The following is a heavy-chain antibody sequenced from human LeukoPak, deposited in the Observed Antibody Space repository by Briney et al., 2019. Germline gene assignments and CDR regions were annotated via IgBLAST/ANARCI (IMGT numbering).Heavy chain of an antibody. CDR3: VRGRYDSSGYYSY. Sequence: GGSLRLSCAASGFTFSSHGMAWVRQAPGKGLEYVSAISSNGGSTYYANSVKGRFTISRDNSKNTLYLQMGSLRAEDKAVYYCVRGRYDSSGYYSYWGQGTVVTVSS. V-gene: IGHV3-64*01. J-gene: IGHJ4*02. D-gene: IGHD3-22*01. CDR2: ISSNGGST. CDR1: GFTFSSHG.